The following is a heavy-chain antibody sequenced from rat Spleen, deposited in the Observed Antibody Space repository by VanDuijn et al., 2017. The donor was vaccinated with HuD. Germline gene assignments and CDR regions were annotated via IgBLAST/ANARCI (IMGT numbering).Heavy chain of an antibody. CDR3: AKEGEGGYSSYPNGFAY. J-gene: IGHJ3*01. V-gene: IGHV5-31*01. Sequence: EVQLVESGGGLVQPGRSLKLSCLASGFTFNNYWMTWIRQAPGKGLEWVASISNIDDTYYSDSVKGRFTISRDNAKNILYLQMDSLRSEDTATYYCAKEGEGGYSSYPNGFAYWGQGTLVTVSS. D-gene: IGHD1-8*01. CDR1: GFTFNNYW. CDR2: ISNIDDT.